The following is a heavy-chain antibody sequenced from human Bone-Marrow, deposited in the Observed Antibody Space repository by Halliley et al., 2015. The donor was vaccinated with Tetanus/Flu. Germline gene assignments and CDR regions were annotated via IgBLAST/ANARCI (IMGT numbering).Heavy chain of an antibody. D-gene: IGHD4-4*01. CDR3: ATERGNDDFSIWFDP. V-gene: IGHV4-59*02. CDR1: GGSVSAYS. Sequence: TLSLTCTVSGGSVSAYSWSWTRQPPGKGLEWIGSISDSGSTDYNPTLKSRVTFSVDTSKNQLSLRLRSVTAADTAVYYCATERGNDDFSIWFDPWGQGTLVTVSS. CDR2: ISDSGST. J-gene: IGHJ5*02.